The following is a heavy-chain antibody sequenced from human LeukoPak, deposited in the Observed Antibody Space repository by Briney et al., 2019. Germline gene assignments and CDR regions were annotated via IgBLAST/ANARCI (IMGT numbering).Heavy chain of an antibody. J-gene: IGHJ4*02. CDR3: ARAEPYCTNGVCYQGDY. CDR1: GFTFSSFA. V-gene: IGHV3-23*01. D-gene: IGHD2-8*01. Sequence: GGSLRLSCAASGFTFSSFAMSWVRQAPGKGLDWVSSFSVSGGNTYYADSVKGRFTISRDYSKNTLYLQMNSLRAEDTAVYYCARAEPYCTNGVCYQGDYWGQGTLVTVSS. CDR2: FSVSGGNT.